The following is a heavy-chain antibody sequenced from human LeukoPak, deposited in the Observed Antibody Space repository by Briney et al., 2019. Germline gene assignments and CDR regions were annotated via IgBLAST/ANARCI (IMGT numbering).Heavy chain of an antibody. Sequence: GGSLRLSCAASGFTFDDFAMHWVRQPPGKGLEWVSGISWNSGNIGYADSVKGRFSISRDNAKNFLYLQMNSPRPEDMAIYYCAKGMGYDYTTYYFDYWGQGALVTVSS. CDR3: AKGMGYDYTTYYFDY. CDR2: ISWNSGNI. D-gene: IGHD5-12*01. CDR1: GFTFDDFA. V-gene: IGHV3-9*03. J-gene: IGHJ4*02.